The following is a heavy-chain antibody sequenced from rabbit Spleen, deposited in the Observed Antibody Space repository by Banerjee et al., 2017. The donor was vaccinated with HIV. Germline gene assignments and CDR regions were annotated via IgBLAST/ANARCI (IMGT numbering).Heavy chain of an antibody. J-gene: IGHJ3*01. D-gene: IGHD6-1*01. Sequence: QEQLVESGGGLVQPEGSLTLTCTASGFSFSSIYYMCWVRQAPGKGLEWIGCIYTSSGSTWYASWAKGRFAISKTSSTTVTLQMTSLTVADTATYFCARADGVNGFPYAYTRLDLWGQGTLVTVS. CDR3: ARADGVNGFPYAYTRLDL. CDR2: IYTSSGST. CDR1: GFSFSSIYY. V-gene: IGHV1S45*01.